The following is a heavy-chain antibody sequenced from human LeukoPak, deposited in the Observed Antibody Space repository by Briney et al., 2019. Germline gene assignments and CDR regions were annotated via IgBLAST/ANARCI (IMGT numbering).Heavy chain of an antibody. CDR1: GYTFTSYG. D-gene: IGHD6-13*01. J-gene: IGHJ3*02. CDR2: ISAYNGDT. CDR3: ARQYSSSWADAFDI. V-gene: IGHV1-18*01. Sequence: ASVKVSCKASGYTFTSYGISWVRQAPGQGLEWMGWISAYNGDTNYAHKLQGRVTMTTDTSTSTAYMELRSLRSDDTAVYYCARQYSSSWADAFDIWGQGTMVTVSS.